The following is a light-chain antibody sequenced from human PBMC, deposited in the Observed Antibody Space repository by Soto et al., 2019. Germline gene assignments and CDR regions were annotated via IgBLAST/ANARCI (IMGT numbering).Light chain of an antibody. CDR3: QQYNNSPYT. CDR1: QRVSSN. Sequence: EIVMTQSPATLSVSPGERATLSCMASQRVSSNLAWSQQKPGQAPRLLFYGASTRATGIPARFSDSGSGTEVTLTISSRQSEDFAMYDCQQYNNSPYTFGQGTKLEIK. CDR2: GAS. J-gene: IGKJ2*01. V-gene: IGKV3-15*01.